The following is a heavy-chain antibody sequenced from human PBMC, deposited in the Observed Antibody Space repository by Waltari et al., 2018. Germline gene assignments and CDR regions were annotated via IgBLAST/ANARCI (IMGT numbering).Heavy chain of an antibody. Sequence: TFSSYGMHWVRQAPGKGLEWVAVIWYDGSNKYYADSVKGRFTISRDNSKNTLYLQMNSLRAEDTAVYYCARGYYDFWSGYYVSGAPGTIRKWYYFDYWGQGTLVTVSS. CDR1: TFSSYG. CDR2: IWYDGSNK. V-gene: IGHV3-33*01. J-gene: IGHJ4*02. D-gene: IGHD3-3*01. CDR3: ARGYYDFWSGYYVSGAPGTIRKWYYFDY.